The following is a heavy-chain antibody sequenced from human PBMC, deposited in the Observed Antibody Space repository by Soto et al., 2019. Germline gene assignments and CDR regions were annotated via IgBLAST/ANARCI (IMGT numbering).Heavy chain of an antibody. J-gene: IGHJ3*01. Sequence: QVQLVQCGAEVRKHGASVNISCRASGFSFSDNLINWVRQAPGQSLEWMCWINPDNGKTRHSQSFQGIVTISRHSSASIAYVEVSVMTSRDTAVYYCARDILSVVPCGIDALEVWGQGTRVTVSS. CDR3: ARDILSVVPCGIDALEV. CDR2: INPDNGKT. CDR1: GFSFSDNL. V-gene: IGHV1-3*01. D-gene: IGHD1-26*01.